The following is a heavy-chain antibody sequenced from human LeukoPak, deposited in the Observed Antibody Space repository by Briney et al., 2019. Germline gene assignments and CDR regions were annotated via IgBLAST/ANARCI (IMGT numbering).Heavy chain of an antibody. J-gene: IGHJ4*02. Sequence: PSETLSLTCTVSGGSISSYYWSWIRQPAGKGLEWIGRIYTSGSTNYNPSLKSRVTMSVDTSKNQFSLKLSSVTAADTAVYYCARVRGMYSSSWYYLGYWGQGTLVTVSS. CDR3: ARVRGMYSSSWYYLGY. CDR1: GGSISSYY. V-gene: IGHV4-4*07. D-gene: IGHD6-13*01. CDR2: IYTSGST.